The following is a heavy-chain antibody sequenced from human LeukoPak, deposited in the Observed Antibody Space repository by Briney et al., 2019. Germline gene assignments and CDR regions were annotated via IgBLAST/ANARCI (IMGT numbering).Heavy chain of an antibody. J-gene: IGHJ5*02. CDR1: GGTFSSYA. CDR2: IIPIFGTA. V-gene: IGHV1-69*13. D-gene: IGHD4-17*01. Sequence: SVKVSCKASGGTFSSYAISWVRQAPGQGLEWMGGIIPIFGTANYGQKFQGRVTITADESTSTAYMQLSSLRSEDTAVYYCARDLMTTVTTGEFDPWGQGTLVTVSS. CDR3: ARDLMTTVTTGEFDP.